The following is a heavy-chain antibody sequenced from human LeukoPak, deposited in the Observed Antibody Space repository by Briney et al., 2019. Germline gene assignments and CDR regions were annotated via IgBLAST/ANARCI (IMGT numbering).Heavy chain of an antibody. Sequence: LRLSCAASGFTFSSYAMSWVRQHPGKGLEWIGYIYYSGSTYYNPSLKSRVTISVDTSKNQFSLKLSSVTAADTAVYYCASERYYYDSSGTDWGQGTLVTVSS. CDR3: ASERYYYDSSGTD. J-gene: IGHJ4*02. D-gene: IGHD3-22*01. CDR2: IYYSGST. V-gene: IGHV4-31*02. CDR1: GFTFSSYA.